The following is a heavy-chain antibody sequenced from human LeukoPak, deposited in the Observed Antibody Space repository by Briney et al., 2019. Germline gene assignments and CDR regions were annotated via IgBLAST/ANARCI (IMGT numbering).Heavy chain of an antibody. CDR2: ISYDGSSK. Sequence: PGGSLRLSCSASGFTFSNFALHWVRQAPGMGLEWVAAISYDGSSKYYADSVKGRFTISRDNAKNSLYLQMNSLRAEDTAVYYCARDRVVTMVRGTTYYYYYYGMDVWGQGTTVTVSS. CDR1: GFTFSNFA. J-gene: IGHJ6*02. V-gene: IGHV3-30-3*01. CDR3: ARDRVVTMVRGTTYYYYYYGMDV. D-gene: IGHD3-10*01.